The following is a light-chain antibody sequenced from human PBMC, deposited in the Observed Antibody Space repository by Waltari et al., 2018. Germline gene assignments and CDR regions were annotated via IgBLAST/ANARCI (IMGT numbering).Light chain of an antibody. Sequence: DIVLTQSPGTLSLSPGDKAPLSCRASQSVGRFLAWYQKKPGQAPRLLIYDASTRASGIPDRFSGSGSGTDFSLTISRLEPEDFAVYFCQKYVNLPATFGQGTKVEIQ. CDR3: QKYVNLPAT. CDR1: QSVGRF. J-gene: IGKJ1*01. V-gene: IGKV3-20*01. CDR2: DAS.